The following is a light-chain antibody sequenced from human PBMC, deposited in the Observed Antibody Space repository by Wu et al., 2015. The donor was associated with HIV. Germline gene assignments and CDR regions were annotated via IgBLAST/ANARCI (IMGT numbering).Light chain of an antibody. CDR2: DAS. CDR1: ESVRNN. V-gene: IGKV3-15*01. CDR3: QQYESWPPYS. Sequence: EIVMTLSPATLSVSPGERATLSCRASESVRNNLAWYQQKPGQAPRLLIYDASTGATGIPARFSGSGSGTEFTLTISSLQSEDFAVYYCQQYESWPPYSFGQGTKLEIK. J-gene: IGKJ2*03.